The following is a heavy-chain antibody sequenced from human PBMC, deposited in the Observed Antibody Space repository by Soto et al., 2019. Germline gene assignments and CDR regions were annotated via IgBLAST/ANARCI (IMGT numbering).Heavy chain of an antibody. CDR2: INHSGST. V-gene: IGHV4-34*01. CDR3: ARGLIGGSYYEHAFDI. D-gene: IGHD1-26*01. J-gene: IGHJ3*02. Sequence: SETLSLTCAVYGGSFSGYYWSWIRQPPGKGLEWIGEINHSGSTNYNPSLKSRVTISVDTSKNQFSLKLSSVTAADTAVYYCARGLIGGSYYEHAFDIWGQGTMVTVSS. CDR1: GGSFSGYY.